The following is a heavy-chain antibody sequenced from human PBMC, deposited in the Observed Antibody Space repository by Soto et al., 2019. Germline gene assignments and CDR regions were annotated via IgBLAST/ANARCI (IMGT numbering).Heavy chain of an antibody. CDR3: ATDRVAVAGTPFSYFDY. V-gene: IGHV3-30*03. Sequence: QVQLVESGGGVVQPGRSLRLSCAASGFTFSSYGMHWVRQAPGKGLEWVAVISYDGSNKYYADSVKGRFTISRDNSKNTLYLQMNRLRAEDTAVYYCATDRVAVAGTPFSYFDYWGQGSLVTVSS. J-gene: IGHJ4*02. CDR2: ISYDGSNK. D-gene: IGHD6-19*01. CDR1: GFTFSSYG.